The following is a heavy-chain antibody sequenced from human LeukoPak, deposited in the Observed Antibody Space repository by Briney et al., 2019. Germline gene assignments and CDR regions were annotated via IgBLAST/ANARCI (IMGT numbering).Heavy chain of an antibody. D-gene: IGHD2-2*01. Sequence: GESLRLSCAASGFAFSNYEMNWVRQAPGKGLEWVSYISPSGGTITYADSVKGRFTISRDNAKNSLYLQMNSLGAEDTAVYYCVRVRYCSSTNCHGGWFDPWGQGTLVTDSS. J-gene: IGHJ5*02. CDR1: GFAFSNYE. CDR3: VRVRYCSSTNCHGGWFDP. CDR2: ISPSGGTI. V-gene: IGHV3-48*03.